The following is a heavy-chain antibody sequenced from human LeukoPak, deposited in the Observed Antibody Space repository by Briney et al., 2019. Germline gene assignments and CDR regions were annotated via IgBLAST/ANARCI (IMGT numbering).Heavy chain of an antibody. CDR1: GYTFTSYG. CDR3: ARLADSNWNDAHNFDY. CDR2: ISAYNGNT. D-gene: IGHD1-20*01. J-gene: IGHJ4*02. V-gene: IGHV1-18*01. Sequence: ASVKVSCKASGYTFTSYGISWVRQAPGQGLEWMGWISAYNGNTNYAQKLQGRVTMTTDTSTSTAYMELRSLRSDDTAVYYCARLADSNWNDAHNFDYWGQGTLVTVSS.